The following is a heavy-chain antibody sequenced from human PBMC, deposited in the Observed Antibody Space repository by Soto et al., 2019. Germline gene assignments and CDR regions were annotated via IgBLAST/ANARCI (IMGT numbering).Heavy chain of an antibody. CDR2: IYYSGST. CDR3: ARPNYGSGSTYFDY. Sequence: SETLSLTCTVSGGSVSSGSYYWSWIRQPPGKGLEWIGYIYYSGSTNYNPSLKSRVTISVDTSKNQFPLKLNSMTAADTAVYYCARPNYGSGSTYFDYWGQGTLVTVSS. J-gene: IGHJ4*02. D-gene: IGHD3-10*01. CDR1: GGSVSSGSYY. V-gene: IGHV4-61*01.